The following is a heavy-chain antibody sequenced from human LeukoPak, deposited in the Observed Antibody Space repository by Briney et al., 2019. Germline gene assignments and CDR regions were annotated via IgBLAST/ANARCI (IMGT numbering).Heavy chain of an antibody. V-gene: IGHV1-2*02. CDR1: GYTFTGYY. Sequence: GASVKVSCKASGYTFTGYYMHWVRQAPGQGLEWMGWINPNSGGTNYAQKFQGRVTMTRDTSISTACMELSRLRSDDTAVYYCARGKYSGSRSGWFDPWGQGTLVTVSS. J-gene: IGHJ5*02. D-gene: IGHD5-12*01. CDR3: ARGKYSGSRSGWFDP. CDR2: INPNSGGT.